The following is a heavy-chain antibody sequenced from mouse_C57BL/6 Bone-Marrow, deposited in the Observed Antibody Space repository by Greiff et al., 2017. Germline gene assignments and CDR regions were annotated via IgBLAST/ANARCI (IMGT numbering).Heavy chain of an antibody. J-gene: IGHJ4*01. V-gene: IGHV1-69*01. Sequence: QVQLQQPGAELVMPGASVKLSCKASGYTFTSYWMHWVKQRPGQGLEWIGEIDPSDSYTNYNQKFKGKSTLTVDKSSSTAYMQLSSLTSEDSAVYDCARARGYYGGNDAMDYWGQGTSGTVSS. CDR1: GYTFTSYW. CDR3: ARARGYYGGNDAMDY. D-gene: IGHD1-1*01. CDR2: IDPSDSYT.